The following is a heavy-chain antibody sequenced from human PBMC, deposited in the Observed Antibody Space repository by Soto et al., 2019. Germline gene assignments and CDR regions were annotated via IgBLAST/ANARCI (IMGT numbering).Heavy chain of an antibody. J-gene: IGHJ4*01. CDR2: ISISGRT. D-gene: IGHD3-10*01. CDR3: ASRKSSPYLYY. V-gene: IGHV4-31*03. Sequence: SETLSLTCTVSGDSISRGAYYWTWIRQHPVKGLEWIGYISISGRTYYNPSLKSRLTISLDSAENQFSVRLTSVTAADTAMYYCASRKSSPYLYYRAQRTLVTVS. CDR1: GDSISRGAYY.